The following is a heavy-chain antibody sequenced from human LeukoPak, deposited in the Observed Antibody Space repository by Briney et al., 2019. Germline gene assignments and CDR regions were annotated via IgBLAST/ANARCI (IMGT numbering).Heavy chain of an antibody. CDR1: GGTFSSYT. J-gene: IGHJ4*02. CDR3: ARGSRYGSGSYYNNFDY. D-gene: IGHD3-10*01. Sequence: ASVKVSCKASGGTFSSYTISWVRQAPGQGLEWMGWISAYNGNTNYAQKLQGRVTMTTDTSTSTAYMELRSLRSDDTAVYYCARGSRYGSGSYYNNFDYWGQGTLVTVSS. V-gene: IGHV1-18*01. CDR2: ISAYNGNT.